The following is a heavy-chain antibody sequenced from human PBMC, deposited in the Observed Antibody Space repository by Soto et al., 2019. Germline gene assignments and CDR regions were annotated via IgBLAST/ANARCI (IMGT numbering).Heavy chain of an antibody. CDR1: GGSVSSGSYY. J-gene: IGHJ6*02. D-gene: IGHD3-10*01. V-gene: IGHV4-61*01. CDR2: IYYSGST. Sequence: SETLSLTCTVSGGSVSSGSYYWSWIRQPPGKGLEWIGYIYYSGSTNYNPSLKSRVTISVDTSKNQFSLKLSSVTAADTAVYYCARVTMVRRYGMAVWGQGTTVTVSS. CDR3: ARVTMVRRYGMAV.